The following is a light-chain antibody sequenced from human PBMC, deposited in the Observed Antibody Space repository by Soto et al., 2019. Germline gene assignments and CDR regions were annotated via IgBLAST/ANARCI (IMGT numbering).Light chain of an antibody. CDR1: SSDVGGYNY. CDR3: SSYTGSSTPG. Sequence: QSALTQPASVSGSPGKSITISCTGTSSDVGGYNYVSWYQQHPGKAPKLMIYDVSNRPSGVSNRFSGSKSGNTASLTISGRQAEDEADYYCSSYTGSSTPGFGTGTKVTVL. V-gene: IGLV2-14*01. CDR2: DVS. J-gene: IGLJ1*01.